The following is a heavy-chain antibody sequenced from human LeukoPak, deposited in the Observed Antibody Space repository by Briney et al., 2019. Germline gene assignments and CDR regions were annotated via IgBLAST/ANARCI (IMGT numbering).Heavy chain of an antibody. J-gene: IGHJ4*02. V-gene: IGHV3-48*01. CDR1: GFTFSTYS. D-gene: IGHD2-15*01. Sequence: PGGSLRLSCAASGFTFSTYSMNWVRQAPGKGLEWVSYISSSSSSIYYADSVKGRFTISRDNAKNSLFLQMNSLRAEDTAVYYCARDSGYCSGGTCYRLLYHFDYWGQGTLVTVSS. CDR3: ARDSGYCSGGTCYRLLYHFDY. CDR2: ISSSSSSI.